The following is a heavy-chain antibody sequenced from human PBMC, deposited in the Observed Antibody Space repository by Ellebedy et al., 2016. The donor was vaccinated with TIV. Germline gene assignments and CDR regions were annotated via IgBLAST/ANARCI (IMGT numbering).Heavy chain of an antibody. V-gene: IGHV3-49*04. D-gene: IGHD6-19*01. Sequence: GESLKISCVASGFTFSDYWMSWVRQAPGKGLEWVGFIRTKAYGGTTEYAASVTFLFLLSRDDSKSIAYLQMNSRKTEDTAMYYCSRQLHSSGWGHIDYWGQGTLVTVSS. CDR3: SRQLHSSGWGHIDY. CDR1: GFTFSDYW. CDR2: IRTKAYGGTT. J-gene: IGHJ4*02.